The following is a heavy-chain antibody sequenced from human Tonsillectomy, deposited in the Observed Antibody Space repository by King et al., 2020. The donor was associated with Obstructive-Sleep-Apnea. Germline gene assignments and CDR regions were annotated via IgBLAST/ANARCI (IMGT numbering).Heavy chain of an antibody. J-gene: IGHJ6*02. Sequence: DVQLVEAGGGLVKPGGALRLPCSAPGFTFSNAWVSWVRPASGKGLGWVGRIISTTDVGTTDYDAPVKGRFTISREDSKKTLCLQMNSLKTEDTAVYYCTTDPEQPYYYYGMDVWGQGTTVTVSS. V-gene: IGHV3-15*05. CDR2: IISTTDVGTT. CDR3: TTDPEQPYYYYGMDV. CDR1: GFTFSNAW. D-gene: IGHD1/OR15-1a*01.